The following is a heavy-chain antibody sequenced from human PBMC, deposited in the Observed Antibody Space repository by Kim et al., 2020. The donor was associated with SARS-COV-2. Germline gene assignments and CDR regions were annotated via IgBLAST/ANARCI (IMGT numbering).Heavy chain of an antibody. Sequence: TNYADSVKGRFTISRDNAKNSLYLQMNSLRAEDTAVYYCARTSYYYGMDVWGQGTTVTVSS. CDR2: T. V-gene: IGHV3-11*03. CDR3: ARTSYYYGMDV. J-gene: IGHJ6*02.